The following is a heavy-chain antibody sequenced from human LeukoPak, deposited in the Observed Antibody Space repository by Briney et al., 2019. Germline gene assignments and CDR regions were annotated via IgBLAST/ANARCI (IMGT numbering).Heavy chain of an antibody. CDR3: ARDGNYYDSSGPADY. Sequence: GGSLRLSCAASRFTFSRYWMQWVRQAPGKRLVWVSCINSDGISTSYADSVKGRFTISRDNAKNTLYQQMNSLRAEDTAVYYCARDGNYYDSSGPADYWGQGTLVTVS. V-gene: IGHV3-74*01. CDR1: RFTFSRYW. CDR2: INSDGIST. D-gene: IGHD3-22*01. J-gene: IGHJ4*02.